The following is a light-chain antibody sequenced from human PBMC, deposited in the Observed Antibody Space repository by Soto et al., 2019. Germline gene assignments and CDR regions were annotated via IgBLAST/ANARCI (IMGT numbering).Light chain of an antibody. V-gene: IGLV2-14*01. Sequence: QSALTQPASVSGSPGQSITISCTGTSSDVGGYNYVSWYQQYPGKAPKLIIYEVRNRPSGVSSRFSGSRSGNTASLTISRLQAEDEADYYCSSYTASSTRVFGGGTKLTVL. CDR3: SSYTASSTRV. CDR1: SSDVGGYNY. J-gene: IGLJ3*02. CDR2: EVR.